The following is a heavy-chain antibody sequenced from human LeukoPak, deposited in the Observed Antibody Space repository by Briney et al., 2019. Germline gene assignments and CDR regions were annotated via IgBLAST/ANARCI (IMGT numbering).Heavy chain of an antibody. J-gene: IGHJ4*02. V-gene: IGHV4-34*01. CDR2: INHSGST. CDR3: ASEFGGWYEQGGFDY. D-gene: IGHD6-19*01. CDR1: GGSFSGYY. Sequence: PSGTLSLTCAVYGGSFSGYYWSWIRQPPGKGLEWIGEINHSGSTNYNPSLKSRVTISVDTSKNQFSLKLSSVTAADTAVYYCASEFGGWYEQGGFDYWGQGTLVTVSS.